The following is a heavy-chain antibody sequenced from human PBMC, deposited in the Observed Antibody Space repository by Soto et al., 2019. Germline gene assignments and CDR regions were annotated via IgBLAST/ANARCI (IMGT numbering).Heavy chain of an antibody. V-gene: IGHV3-15*01. CDR2: IKSKTYGGTT. CDR3: TTDVQWLVLDY. CDR1: GCTFSNVW. Sequence: GPLRRSGSASGCTFSNVWMSWVRQAPGKGLEWVGRIKSKTYGGTTDYATPVKGRFTISRDDSKNTLYLQMNSLKTEDTGVYYCTTDVQWLVLDYWGQGTLVTVYS. J-gene: IGHJ4*02. D-gene: IGHD6-19*01.